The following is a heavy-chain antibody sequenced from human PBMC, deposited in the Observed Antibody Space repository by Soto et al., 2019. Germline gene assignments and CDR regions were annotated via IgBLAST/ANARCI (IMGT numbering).Heavy chain of an antibody. Sequence: QVQLVQSGAEVKKPGASVKVSCKASGYTFTSYAMHWVRQAPGQRLEWMGWINAGNGNTKYSQKCQGRVTITRGISASTAYKELSSLRCEDTAVYFCARAERVYAMFYILCRGTLVTVSS. D-gene: IGHD2-8*01. V-gene: IGHV1-3*01. CDR1: GYTFTSYA. CDR3: ARAERVYAMFYI. J-gene: IGHJ2*01. CDR2: INAGNGNT.